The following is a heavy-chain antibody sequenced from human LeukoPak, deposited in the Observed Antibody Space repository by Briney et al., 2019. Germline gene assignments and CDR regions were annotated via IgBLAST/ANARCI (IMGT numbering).Heavy chain of an antibody. CDR3: ARRAPYSYEWSTLDY. CDR2: IYYSGST. J-gene: IGHJ4*02. D-gene: IGHD5-18*01. Sequence: SEALSLTCTVSGGSISSYYWSWIRQPPGKGLEWIGYIYYSGSTNYNPSLKSRVTISVDTSKNQFSLKLSSVTAADTAVYYCARRAPYSYEWSTLDYWGQGTLVTVSS. CDR1: GGSISSYY. V-gene: IGHV4-59*08.